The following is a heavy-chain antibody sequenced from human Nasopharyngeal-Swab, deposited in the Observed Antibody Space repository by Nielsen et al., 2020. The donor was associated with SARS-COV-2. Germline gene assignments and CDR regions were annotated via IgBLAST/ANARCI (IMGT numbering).Heavy chain of an antibody. J-gene: IGHJ4*02. CDR1: GYTLSTYA. CDR3: ARVPAVAASRIDY. D-gene: IGHD6-19*01. Sequence: SVKVSCKASGYTLSTYAMYWVRQAPGQRPEFMGWINAGRGNTYYSQKFQGRVRISRDTSANTVYMELSRLRSADTAVYYCARVPAVAASRIDYWGQGTLVTDSS. V-gene: IGHV1-3*01. CDR2: INAGRGNT.